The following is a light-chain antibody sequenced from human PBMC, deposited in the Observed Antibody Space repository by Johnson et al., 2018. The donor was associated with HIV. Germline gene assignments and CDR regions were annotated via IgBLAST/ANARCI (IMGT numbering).Light chain of an antibody. Sequence: QSMLTQPPSVSGAPGQKVTISCSGSSSNIGNNYVSWYQQLPGTAPKLLIYYNNKRPSGIPDRFSGSKSGTSATLGITGLQTGDEADYYCGTWDSGLSGGLYLFGTGTKVTVL. J-gene: IGLJ1*01. CDR3: GTWDSGLSGGLYL. CDR2: YNN. CDR1: SSNIGNNY. V-gene: IGLV1-51*01.